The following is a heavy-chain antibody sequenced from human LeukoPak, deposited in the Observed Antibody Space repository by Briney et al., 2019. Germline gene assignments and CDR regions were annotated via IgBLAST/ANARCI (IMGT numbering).Heavy chain of an antibody. Sequence: SQTLSLTCAISGDSVSCNSAAWNWIRQSPSRGLEWLGRTYYRSKWYNDYAVSVKSRITINPDTSKNQFSLQLNSVTPEDTAVYYCARARIAVAGIKNWYFDLWGRGTLVTVSS. D-gene: IGHD6-13*01. J-gene: IGHJ2*01. V-gene: IGHV6-1*01. CDR1: GDSVSCNSAA. CDR3: ARARIAVAGIKNWYFDL. CDR2: TYYRSKWYN.